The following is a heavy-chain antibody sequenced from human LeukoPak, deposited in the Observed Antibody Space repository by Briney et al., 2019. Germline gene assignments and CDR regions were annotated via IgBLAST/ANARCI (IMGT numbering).Heavy chain of an antibody. Sequence: SETLSLTCTVSGGSISSRSYYWGWIRQPPGKGLECIGNIYSSGATYYNPSLKSRLTISLDTSKSQFSLRLSPVTAADTAVYYCVQNIPGTVEHWGQGALVTVSS. CDR3: VQNIPGTVEH. CDR2: IYSSGAT. CDR1: GGSISSRSYY. D-gene: IGHD1-7*01. J-gene: IGHJ1*01. V-gene: IGHV4-39*01.